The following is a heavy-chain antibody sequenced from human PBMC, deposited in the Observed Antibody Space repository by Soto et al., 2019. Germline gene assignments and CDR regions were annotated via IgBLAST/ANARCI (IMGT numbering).Heavy chain of an antibody. V-gene: IGHV1-3*01. D-gene: IGHD2-15*01. CDR2: INAGNGNT. J-gene: IGHJ4*02. CDR1: GYTFTSYA. CDR3: ASRYCSGGSCYLLRLDF. Sequence: ASVKVSCKASGYTFTSYAMHWVRQAPGQRLEWMGWINAGNGNTKYSQKFQGRVTITRDTSTSTAYMELSSLRSEDTAVYYCASRYCSGGSCYLLRLDFWGQGTLVTGSS.